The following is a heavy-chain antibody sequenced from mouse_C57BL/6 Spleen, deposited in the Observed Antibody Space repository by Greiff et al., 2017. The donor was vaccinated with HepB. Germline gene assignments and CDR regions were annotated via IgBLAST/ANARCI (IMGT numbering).Heavy chain of an antibody. CDR2: INPNNGGT. V-gene: IGHV1-18*01. CDR3: AARNWDFDV. Sequence: VQLQQSGPALVKPGASVKIPCKASGYTFTDYNMDWVKQSHGKSLEWIGDINPNNGGTIYNQKFKGKATLTVDKSSSTAYMELRSLTSEDAAVYYCAARNWDFDVWGTGTTVTVSS. J-gene: IGHJ1*03. CDR1: GYTFTDYN.